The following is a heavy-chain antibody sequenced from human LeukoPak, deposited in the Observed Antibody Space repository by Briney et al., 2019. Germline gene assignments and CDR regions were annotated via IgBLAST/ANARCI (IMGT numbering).Heavy chain of an antibody. CDR3: ARGGHSYDNSGYYGGRKPFFDY. CDR1: GGSISSSSYY. Sequence: SETLSLTCTVSGGSISSSSYYWGWIRQPPGKGLEWIGRIYTSGSTNYNPSLKSRVTISVDTSKNQFSLKLSSVTAADTAVYYCARGGHSYDNSGYYGGRKPFFDYWGQGTLVTVSS. D-gene: IGHD3-22*01. J-gene: IGHJ4*02. CDR2: IYTSGST. V-gene: IGHV4-39*07.